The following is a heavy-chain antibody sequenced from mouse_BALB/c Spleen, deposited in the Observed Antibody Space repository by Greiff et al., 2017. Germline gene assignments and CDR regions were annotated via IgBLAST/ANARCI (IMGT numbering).Heavy chain of an antibody. CDR3: ARSDSSGPWFAY. CDR1: GFTFSSFG. J-gene: IGHJ3*01. D-gene: IGHD3-2*01. CDR2: ISSGSSTI. Sequence: EVKLEESGGGLVQPGGSRKLSCAASGFTFSSFGMHWVRQAPEKGLEWVAYISSGSSTIYYADTVKGRFTISRDNPKNTLFLQMTSLRSEDTAMYYCARSDSSGPWFAYWGQGTLVTVSA. V-gene: IGHV5-17*02.